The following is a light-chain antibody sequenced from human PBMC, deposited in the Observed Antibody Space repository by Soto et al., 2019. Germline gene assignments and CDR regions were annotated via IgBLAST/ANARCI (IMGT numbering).Light chain of an antibody. CDR1: QSVTSY. CDR2: DAS. J-gene: IGKJ4*01. Sequence: EIVLTQSPDTLSLSPGERATLPCRASQSVTSYLAWYQQKPGQAPRLLIFDASNRATGIPARFSGSGSGTDFTLTISSLEPEDFALYYCQQRSSWPLTFGGGTKVEIK. CDR3: QQRSSWPLT. V-gene: IGKV3-11*01.